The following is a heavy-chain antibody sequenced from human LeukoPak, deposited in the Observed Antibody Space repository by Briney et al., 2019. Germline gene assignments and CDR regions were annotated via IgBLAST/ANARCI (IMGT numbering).Heavy chain of an antibody. CDR2: ISYDGSNK. CDR1: GFTFSSYA. V-gene: IGHV3-30-3*02. J-gene: IGHJ4*02. Sequence: PRRSLCLSCAASGFTFSSYAMHWVRQAPGEWLEWVAVISYDGSNKYYADSVKARFSISRDNSKNTLYLQMNSLRAEDTAVYYCAGDFAYWGQGTLVTVSS. CDR3: AGDFAY.